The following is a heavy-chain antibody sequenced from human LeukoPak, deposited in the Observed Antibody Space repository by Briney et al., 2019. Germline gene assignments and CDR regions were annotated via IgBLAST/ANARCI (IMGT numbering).Heavy chain of an antibody. V-gene: IGHV4-34*01. Sequence: PSETLSLTCAVYGGSFSGYYWSWIRQPPGKGLEWIGEINHSGSTNYNPSLKSRVTISVDTSKNQISLKLSSVTAADTAVYYCARHPGTTGTTGDYWGQGTLVTVSS. D-gene: IGHD1-1*01. CDR3: ARHPGTTGTTGDY. CDR2: INHSGST. CDR1: GGSFSGYY. J-gene: IGHJ4*02.